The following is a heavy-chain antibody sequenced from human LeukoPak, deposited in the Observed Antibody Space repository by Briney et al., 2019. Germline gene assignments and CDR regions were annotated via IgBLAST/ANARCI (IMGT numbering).Heavy chain of an antibody. D-gene: IGHD1-7*01. CDR1: GGSISSSSYY. Sequence: PSETLSLTCTVSGGSISSSSYYWGWIRQPPGKGLEWIGSIYYSGSTYYNPSLKSRVTISVDTSKNQFSLKLSSVTAADTAVYYRARRRPTTTFLYYYYMDVWGKGATVTVSS. CDR2: IYYSGST. CDR3: ARRRPTTTFLYYYYMDV. V-gene: IGHV4-39*01. J-gene: IGHJ6*03.